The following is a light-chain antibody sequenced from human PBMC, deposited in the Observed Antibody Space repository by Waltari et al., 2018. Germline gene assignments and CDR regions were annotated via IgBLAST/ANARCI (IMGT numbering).Light chain of an antibody. V-gene: IGLV2-8*01. CDR1: SSDVGAYDY. CDR3: SSYAGSNNLV. J-gene: IGLJ2*01. Sequence: QSALTQPPSASGSPGQSVTISCTGTSSDVGAYDYVSWYQHHPGKAPKLLISEVSKRPTWGPVRCSGSRSGNTASLTVSGLQAEDEADYYCSSYAGSNNLVFGGGTKLTVL. CDR2: EVS.